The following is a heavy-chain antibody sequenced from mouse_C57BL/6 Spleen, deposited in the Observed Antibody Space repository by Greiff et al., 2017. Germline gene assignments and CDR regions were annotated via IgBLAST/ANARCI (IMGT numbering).Heavy chain of an antibody. CDR3: ARSSAYYSNYAAMDC. CDR1: GYAFSSSW. J-gene: IGHJ4*01. D-gene: IGHD2-5*01. V-gene: IGHV1-82*01. CDR2: IYPGDGDT. Sequence: QVQLQQSGPELVKPGASVKISCKASGYAFSSSWMNWVKQRPGKGLEWIGRIYPGDGDTNYNGKFKGKATLTADKSSSTAYMQLSSLTSEDSAVYFCARSSAYYSNYAAMDCWGQGATVTVSS.